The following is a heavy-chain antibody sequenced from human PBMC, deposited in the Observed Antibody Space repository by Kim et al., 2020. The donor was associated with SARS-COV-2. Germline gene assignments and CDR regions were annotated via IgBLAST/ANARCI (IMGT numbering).Heavy chain of an antibody. D-gene: IGHD6-19*01. CDR1: GGSISSYY. V-gene: IGHV4-59*01. CDR2: IYYSGST. J-gene: IGHJ4*02. Sequence: SETLSLTCTVSGGSISSYYWSWIRQPPGKGLEWIGYIYYSGSTNYNPSLKSRVTISVDTSKNQFSLKLSSATAADTAVYYCARWGPSSGWYNHYFDYWGQGTLVTVSS. CDR3: ARWGPSSGWYNHYFDY.